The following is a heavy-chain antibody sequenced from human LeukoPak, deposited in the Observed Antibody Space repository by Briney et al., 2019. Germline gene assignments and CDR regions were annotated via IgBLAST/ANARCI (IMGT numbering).Heavy chain of an antibody. CDR2: IYTSGSI. J-gene: IGHJ4*02. V-gene: IGHV4-4*07. CDR1: GGSIRNYF. Sequence: PSETLSLTCSVSGGSIRNYFWSWIRQPAGKGLEWIGRIYTSGSIDYKPSLRSRVTMSVDTSRNQFSLKLTSVTAADTAVYYCARDLGAVGSGSPFEVGYWGQGSLVTVSS. CDR3: ARDLGAVGSGSPFEVGY. D-gene: IGHD3-10*01.